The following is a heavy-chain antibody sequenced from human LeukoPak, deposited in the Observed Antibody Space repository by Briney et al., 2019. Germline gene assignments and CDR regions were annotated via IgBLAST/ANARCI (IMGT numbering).Heavy chain of an antibody. CDR3: ASAPRMDSSAFYTDY. V-gene: IGHV3-30*04. CDR1: GFPFSRYA. Sequence: PGGSLRLSCTASGFPFSRYAMHGVRQAPGKGLEWVAVISNDGSSRHNADSVKGRFTISRDNSKNALYLQMNSLRGDDTAVYYCASAPRMDSSAFYTDYWGQGTLVTVSS. J-gene: IGHJ4*02. CDR2: ISNDGSSR. D-gene: IGHD6-13*01.